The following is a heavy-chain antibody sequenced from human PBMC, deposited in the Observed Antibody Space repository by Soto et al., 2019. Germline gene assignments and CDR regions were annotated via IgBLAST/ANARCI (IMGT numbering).Heavy chain of an antibody. J-gene: IGHJ4*02. CDR1: GLTFSNAW. CDR3: ARGSYYDFWSGYPTYYFDY. CDR2: ISSSSSYI. D-gene: IGHD3-3*01. Sequence: PGGSLRLSCAASGLTFSNAWINWVRQAPGKGLEWVSSISSSSSYIYYADSVKGRFTISRDNAKNSLYLQMNSLRAEDTAVYYCARGSYYDFWSGYPTYYFDYWGQGTLVTVSS. V-gene: IGHV3-21*01.